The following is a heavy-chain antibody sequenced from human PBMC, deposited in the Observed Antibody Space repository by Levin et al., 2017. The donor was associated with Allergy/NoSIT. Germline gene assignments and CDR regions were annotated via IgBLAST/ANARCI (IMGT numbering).Heavy chain of an antibody. CDR2: INGDGSTT. Sequence: GGSPRLSCAASGFTFSTYWMHWVRQAPGKGLMWVSRINGDGSTTNHADSVKGRFTIARDNAKNTLYLQMNSLRAEDTAVYYCVRRGYSSSWYYFDYWGQGTLVTVSS. D-gene: IGHD6-13*01. J-gene: IGHJ4*02. CDR1: GFTFSTYW. CDR3: VRRGYSSSWYYFDY. V-gene: IGHV3-74*01.